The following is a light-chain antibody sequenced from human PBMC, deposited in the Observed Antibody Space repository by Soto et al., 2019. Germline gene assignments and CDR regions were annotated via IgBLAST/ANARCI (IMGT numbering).Light chain of an antibody. CDR3: CSYAGSRRV. J-gene: IGLJ1*01. Sequence: QSVLTQPASVSGSPGQSITISCTGTSCDVGSYNLVSWYQQHPGKAPKLMIYEVSKRPSGVSNRFSGSKSGNTASLTISGLQAEDEADYYCCSYAGSRRVFGTGTKVTVL. CDR1: SCDVGSYNL. CDR2: EVS. V-gene: IGLV2-23*02.